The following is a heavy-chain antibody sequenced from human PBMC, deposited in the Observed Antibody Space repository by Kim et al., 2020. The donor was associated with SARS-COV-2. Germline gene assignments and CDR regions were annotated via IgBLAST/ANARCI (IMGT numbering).Heavy chain of an antibody. Sequence: SVKVSCKASGGTFSSYAISWVRQAPGQGLEWMGGIIPIFGTANYAQKFQGRVTITADESTSTAYMELSSLRSEDTAVYYCAREPMRFVEMATTNPGFDYWGQGTLVTVSS. CDR1: GGTFSSYA. D-gene: IGHD5-12*01. CDR2: IIPIFGTA. CDR3: AREPMRFVEMATTNPGFDY. V-gene: IGHV1-69*13. J-gene: IGHJ4*02.